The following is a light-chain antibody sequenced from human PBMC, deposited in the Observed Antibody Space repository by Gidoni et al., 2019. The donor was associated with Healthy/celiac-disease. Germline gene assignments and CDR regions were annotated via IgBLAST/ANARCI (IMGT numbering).Light chain of an antibody. V-gene: IGKV1-6*01. Sequence: AIQMTHSPSSLSASVGDRVTITCRASQGIRNDLGWYQQKPGKAPKLLIYAASSLQSGVPSRFSGSGSGTDFTLTISSLQPEDFATYYCLQDYNYPYTFXQXTKLEIK. CDR1: QGIRND. CDR3: LQDYNYPYT. CDR2: AAS. J-gene: IGKJ2*01.